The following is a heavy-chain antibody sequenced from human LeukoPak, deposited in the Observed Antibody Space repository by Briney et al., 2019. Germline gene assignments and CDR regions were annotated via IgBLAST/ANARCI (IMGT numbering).Heavy chain of an antibody. CDR3: ARDRGDGYKVYFQH. J-gene: IGHJ1*01. D-gene: IGHD5-24*01. CDR2: ISSSSSYI. Sequence: GGSLRLSCAASGFTFSSYAMSWVRQAPGKGLEWVSSISSSSSYIYYADSVKGRFTISRDNAKNSLYLQMNSLRAEDTAVYYCARDRGDGYKVYFQHWGQGTLVTVSS. V-gene: IGHV3-21*01. CDR1: GFTFSSYA.